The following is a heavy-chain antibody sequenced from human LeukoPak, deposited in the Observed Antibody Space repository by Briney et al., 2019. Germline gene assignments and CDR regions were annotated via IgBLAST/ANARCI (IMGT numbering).Heavy chain of an antibody. V-gene: IGHV3-49*04. CDR3: TRNNFWSGYYTNNWFDP. CDR1: GFTFSSFA. J-gene: IGHJ5*02. Sequence: GGSLRLSCVASGFTFSSFAMSWVRQAPGKGLEWVGFIRSKAYGGTTEYAASVKGRFTISRDDSKSIAYLQMNSLKTEDTAVYYCTRNNFWSGYYTNNWFDPWGQGTLVTVSS. CDR2: IRSKAYGGTT. D-gene: IGHD3-3*01.